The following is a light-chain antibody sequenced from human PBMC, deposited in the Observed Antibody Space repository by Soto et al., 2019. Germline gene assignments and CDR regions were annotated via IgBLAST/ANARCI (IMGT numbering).Light chain of an antibody. CDR1: XXNXXASYD. Sequence: QSVLTQPPSVSGAPGQRVTIXXTGSXXNXXASYDVHWYQQLPGTAPKLLIYGNSNRPSGVPDRFSGSKSGTSASLAITGLQAEDEADYYCQSYDSSLSGSRVFGGGTKLTVL. CDR2: GNS. V-gene: IGLV1-40*01. J-gene: IGLJ3*02. CDR3: QSYDSSLSGSRV.